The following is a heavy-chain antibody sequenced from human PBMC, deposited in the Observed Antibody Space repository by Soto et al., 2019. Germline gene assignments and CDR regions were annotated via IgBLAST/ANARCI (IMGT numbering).Heavy chain of an antibody. V-gene: IGHV4-39*01. Sequence: SETLSLTCTVSGGSISSSSYYWGWIRQPPGKGLEWIGSIYYSGSTYYNPSLKSRVTISVDTSKNQFSLKLSSVTAADTAVYYCARHGGTDYWGQGTLVTVSS. D-gene: IGHD3-16*01. CDR2: IYYSGST. CDR3: ARHGGTDY. CDR1: GGSISSSSYY. J-gene: IGHJ4*02.